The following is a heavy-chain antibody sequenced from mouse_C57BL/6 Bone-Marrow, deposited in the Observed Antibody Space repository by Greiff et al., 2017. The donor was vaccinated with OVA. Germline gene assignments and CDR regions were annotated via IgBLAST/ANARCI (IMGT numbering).Heavy chain of an antibody. J-gene: IGHJ3*01. D-gene: IGHD2-2*01. CDR2: IYPRSGNT. CDR1: GYTFTSYG. V-gene: IGHV1-81*01. CDR3: AVYYGYEAY. Sequence: VKLMESGAELARPGASVKLSCKASGYTFTSYGISWVKQRTGQGLEWIGEIYPRSGNTYYNEKFKGKATLTADKSSSTAYMELRSLTSEDSAVYFCAVYYGYEAYWGQGTLVTVSA.